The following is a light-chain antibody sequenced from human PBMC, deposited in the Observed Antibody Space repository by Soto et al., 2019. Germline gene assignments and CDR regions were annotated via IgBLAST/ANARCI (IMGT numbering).Light chain of an antibody. V-gene: IGLV1-40*01. CDR1: SSNIGATYD. J-gene: IGLJ1*01. CDR2: GNS. CDR3: QSYDSSLSAHYV. Sequence: QSALTQPPSVSGAPGQRVTISCTGSSSNIGATYDVQWYQQLPGTAPNLLIYGNSNRPSGVPDRFSGSKSGTSASLAITGLQADDEADYYCQSYDSSLSAHYVFGTGTKVTVL.